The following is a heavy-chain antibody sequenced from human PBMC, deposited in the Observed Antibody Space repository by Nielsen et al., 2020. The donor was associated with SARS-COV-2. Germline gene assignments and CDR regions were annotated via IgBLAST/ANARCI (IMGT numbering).Heavy chain of an antibody. D-gene: IGHD3-3*01. CDR2: INADNGNT. V-gene: IGHV1-3*03. CDR3: ASRRAQNYDFWSGYSFFDY. J-gene: IGHJ4*02. Sequence: WVRQAPGQRLEWMGWINADNGNTRYSQEFQGRVTLNRDTSASTAYMELSSLRSEDTAVYYCASRRAQNYDFWSGYSFFDYWGQGTLVTVSS.